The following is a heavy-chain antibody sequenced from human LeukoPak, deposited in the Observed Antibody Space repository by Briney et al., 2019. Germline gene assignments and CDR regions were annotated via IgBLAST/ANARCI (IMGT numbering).Heavy chain of an antibody. Sequence: PGGSLRLSCAASGFTFSDYYMSWIRQAPGKGLEWVSYINSSGSTIYYADSVKGRFTISRDNAKNSLYLQMNSLRAEDTAVYYCARDPSIYGDYLTSGYDYWGQGTLVTVSS. V-gene: IGHV3-11*04. CDR3: ARDPSIYGDYLTSGYDY. CDR2: INSSGSTI. CDR1: GFTFSDYY. D-gene: IGHD4-17*01. J-gene: IGHJ4*02.